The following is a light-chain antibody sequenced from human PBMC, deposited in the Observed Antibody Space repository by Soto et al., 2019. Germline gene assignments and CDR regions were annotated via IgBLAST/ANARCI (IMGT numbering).Light chain of an antibody. CDR2: WAS. V-gene: IGKV4-1*01. J-gene: IGKJ1*01. CDR3: QQYNTFPWT. Sequence: DFVMTQSPHSLTVSLGERATINCSSSQTVLHRPTNNNYLACFQQKARHPPRLLIYWASTRETGVPDRFSGSGSGIYFTLIIISLQAEDVAVSYCQQYNTFPWTFGQGTKVEI. CDR1: QTVLHRPTNNNY.